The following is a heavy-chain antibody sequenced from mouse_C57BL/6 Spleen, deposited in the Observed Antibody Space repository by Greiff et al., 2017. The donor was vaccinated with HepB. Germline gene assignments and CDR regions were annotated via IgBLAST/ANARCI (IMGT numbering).Heavy chain of an antibody. J-gene: IGHJ1*03. Sequence: EVMLVESGGGLVKPGGSLKLSCAASGFTFSSYAMSWVRQTPEKRLEWVATISDGGSYTYYPDNVKGRFTISRDNAKNNLYLQMSHLKAEDTAMYYCARDQGYYGSSPWYFDVWGTGTTVTVSS. V-gene: IGHV5-4*01. CDR3: ARDQGYYGSSPWYFDV. CDR1: GFTFSSYA. D-gene: IGHD1-1*01. CDR2: ISDGGSYT.